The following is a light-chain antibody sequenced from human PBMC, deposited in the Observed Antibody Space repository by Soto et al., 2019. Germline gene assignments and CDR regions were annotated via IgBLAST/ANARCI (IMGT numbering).Light chain of an antibody. CDR2: GAS. Sequence: EIVMTQSPATLSVSPGERATLSCRASQSVSSNLAWYQQKPGQAPRLLIYGASTRATGIPARFSGSGSGTEFTITISSLQSEDFAVYYCQKYNNWPPLTFGGGTKVEIK. CDR3: QKYNNWPPLT. V-gene: IGKV3-15*01. CDR1: QSVSSN. J-gene: IGKJ4*01.